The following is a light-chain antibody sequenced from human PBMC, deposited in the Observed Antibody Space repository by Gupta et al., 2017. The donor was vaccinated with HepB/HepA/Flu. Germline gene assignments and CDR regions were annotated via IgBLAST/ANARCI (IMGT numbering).Light chain of an antibody. CDR3: QQYHEETSRCT. CDR1: QSVTIR. V-gene: IGKV3-15*01. J-gene: IGKJ4*01. Sequence: VLTPSPGTLYVSLGETATLSCRASQSVTIRVAWYQQKPGQAPRLLIYHSSTRSTGIPARFSCSGSGTEFTLTISSLQSEDIGFFYCQQYHEETSRCTFGRGTKVEIK. CDR2: HSS.